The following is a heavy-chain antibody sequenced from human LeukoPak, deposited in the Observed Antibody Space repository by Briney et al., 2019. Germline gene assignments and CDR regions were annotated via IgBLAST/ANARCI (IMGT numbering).Heavy chain of an antibody. D-gene: IGHD5-24*01. V-gene: IGHV3-23*01. J-gene: IGHJ4*01. Sequence: GGSLRLSCAPSGFTFTSYAMSWVRQAPGKGLEWVSTFGVYTGSRYYADSVKGRFTVSRDNSKNTLYLQMNSLRAEDTAVYFCAKDVERVTLAASLDHWGQGILVTVSS. CDR2: FGVYTGSR. CDR3: AKDVERVTLAASLDH. CDR1: GFTFTSYA.